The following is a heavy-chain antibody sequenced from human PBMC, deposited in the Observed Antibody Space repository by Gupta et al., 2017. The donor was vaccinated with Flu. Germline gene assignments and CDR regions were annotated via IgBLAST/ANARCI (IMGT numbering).Heavy chain of an antibody. CDR3: ARDHPSEGGAHT. CDR2: INPSGGST. V-gene: IGHV1-46*01. J-gene: IGHJ5*02. Sequence: QVQLVQSGAEVKKPGASVKVSCKASGYTFTSYYMHWVRQAPGQGLEWMGIINPSGGSTSYAQKFQGRVTMTRDTSTRTVYMELSRLRSEDTAVYYCARDHPSEGGAHTWGQGTLVTVSS. D-gene: IGHD3-16*01. CDR1: GYTFTSYY.